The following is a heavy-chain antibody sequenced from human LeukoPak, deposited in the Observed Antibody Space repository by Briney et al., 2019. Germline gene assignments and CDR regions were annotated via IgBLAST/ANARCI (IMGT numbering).Heavy chain of an antibody. D-gene: IGHD4-17*01. CDR2: IYYSGST. CDR1: GGSISSGGYY. Sequence: SETLSLTCTVSGGSISSGGYYWSWIRQHPGKGLEWIGYIYYSGSTSYNPSLKSRVTISVDTSKNQFSLKLSSVTAADTAVYYCARDYGDSNYRYFDLWGRGTLVTVHS. V-gene: IGHV4-31*03. CDR3: ARDYGDSNYRYFDL. J-gene: IGHJ2*01.